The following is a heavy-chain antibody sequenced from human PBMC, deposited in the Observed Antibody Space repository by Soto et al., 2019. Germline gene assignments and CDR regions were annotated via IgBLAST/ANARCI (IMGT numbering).Heavy chain of an antibody. CDR3: ARDSGVYYDNREGAFDI. CDR2: IIPIFGTA. J-gene: IGHJ3*02. D-gene: IGHD3-22*01. V-gene: IGHV1-69*13. CDR1: GCTFSSYA. Sequence: GASVKVSCKASGCTFSSYAISWVRQAPGQGLEWMGGIIPIFGTANYAQKFQGRVTITADESTSTAYMELSSLRSEDTAVYYCARDSGVYYDNREGAFDIWGQGTMVTVSS.